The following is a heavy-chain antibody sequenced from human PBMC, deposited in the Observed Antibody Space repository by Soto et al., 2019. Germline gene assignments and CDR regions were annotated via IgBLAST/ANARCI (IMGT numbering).Heavy chain of an antibody. CDR3: ARGGRFYYNNWFDP. CDR1: GGSISSGGYY. D-gene: IGHD3-22*01. CDR2: IYDSGST. Sequence: SETLSLTCSVSGGSISSGGYYWTWIRQHPGKGLEWIGYIYDSGSTYYNPSLKSRVAISVDTSKNQFSLKLSSVTAADTAVYYCARGGRFYYNNWFDPWGQGTLVTVS. J-gene: IGHJ5*02. V-gene: IGHV4-31*03.